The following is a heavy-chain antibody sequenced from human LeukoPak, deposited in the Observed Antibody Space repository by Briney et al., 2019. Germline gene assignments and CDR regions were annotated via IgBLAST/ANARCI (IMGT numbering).Heavy chain of an antibody. D-gene: IGHD3-22*01. CDR3: ARSYYYDSSGYPGGYYYYYMDV. V-gene: IGHV4-4*09. Sequence: SLETLSLTCTVSGGSISSYYWSWIRQPPGKGLEWIGYIYTSGSTNYNPSLKSRVTISVDTSKNQFSLKLSSVTAADTAVYYCARSYYYDSSGYPGGYYYYYMDVWGKRTTVTVSS. J-gene: IGHJ6*03. CDR2: IYTSGST. CDR1: GGSISSYY.